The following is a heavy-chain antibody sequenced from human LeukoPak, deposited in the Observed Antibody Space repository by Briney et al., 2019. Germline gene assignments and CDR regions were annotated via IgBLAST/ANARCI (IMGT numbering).Heavy chain of an antibody. V-gene: IGHV1-8*01. J-gene: IGHJ4*02. CDR2: MNPNSGNT. CDR3: ARIAAPGNRRLNF. CDR1: GYTFTTYD. Sequence: ASVKVSCEASGYTFTTYDINWVRQAAGQGLEWMGWMNPNSGNTGNAQKYQGRVTMTRNTSISTAYMELTSLTSEDTGVYFCARIAAPGNRRLNFWGQGTLLTVSS. D-gene: IGHD6-13*01.